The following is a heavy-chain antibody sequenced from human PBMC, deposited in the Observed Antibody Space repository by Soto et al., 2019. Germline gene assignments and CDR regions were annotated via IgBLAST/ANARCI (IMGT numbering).Heavy chain of an antibody. V-gene: IGHV4-31*03. CDR2: IYYSGST. J-gene: IGHJ4*02. Sequence: SETLSLTCTVSGGSISSGGYYWSWIRQHPGKGLEWIGYIYYSGSTYYNPSLKSRVTISVDTSKNQFSLKLSSVTAADTAVYYCARDLNGSIDYWGQGTLVTVSS. CDR3: ARDLNGSIDY. D-gene: IGHD3-10*01. CDR1: GGSISSGGYY.